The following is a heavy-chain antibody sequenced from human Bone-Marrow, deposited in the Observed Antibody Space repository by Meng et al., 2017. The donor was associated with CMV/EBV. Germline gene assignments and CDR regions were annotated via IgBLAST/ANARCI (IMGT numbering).Heavy chain of an antibody. CDR3: ARYTREDIVVVPAAISYYGMAV. CDR1: GSTFTSYW. J-gene: IGHJ6*02. Sequence: GGSLRLSCEGSGSTFTSYWIGWVRQLPGKGLEWMGIIYPGDSDTRYSPSIQGQVTISADKSTSTAYLQWSSLKASDTATYYCARYTREDIVVVPAAISYYGMAVWGQGRTVYVSS. D-gene: IGHD2-2*01. CDR2: IYPGDSDT. V-gene: IGHV5-51*01.